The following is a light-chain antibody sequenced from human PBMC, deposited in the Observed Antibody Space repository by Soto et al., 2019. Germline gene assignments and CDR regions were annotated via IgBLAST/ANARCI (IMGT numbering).Light chain of an antibody. CDR2: GAG. J-gene: IGKJ4*01. Sequence: SLHFPSTLSXXPREXATLXXXXSQSVSSSHLAWVEQRPGQSARVVIYGAGGRGTHIADGFGGSSTGTDFTLTINRLEAEHFAVYYCQQYGRSPLTFGEEHKVEIK. V-gene: IGKV3-20*01. CDR1: QSVSSSH. CDR3: QQYGRSPLT.